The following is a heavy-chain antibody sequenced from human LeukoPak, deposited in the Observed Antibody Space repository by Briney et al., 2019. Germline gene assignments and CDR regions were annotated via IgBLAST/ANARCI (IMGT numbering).Heavy chain of an antibody. CDR1: GFTFSSYS. D-gene: IGHD3-10*01. CDR2: LIGSSGST. J-gene: IGHJ4*02. Sequence: GGSLRLSCAASGFTFSSYSMNWVRQAPGRGLEWLSVLIGSSGSTDYADSVKGRFTISRDNSKNTVFLQMSSLRAEDTAVYYCARGGHRQKEFWGQGTLVTVSS. CDR3: ARGGHRQKEF. V-gene: IGHV3-23*01.